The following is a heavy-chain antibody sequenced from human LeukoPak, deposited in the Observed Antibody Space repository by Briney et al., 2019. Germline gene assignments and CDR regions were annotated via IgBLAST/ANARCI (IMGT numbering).Heavy chain of an antibody. D-gene: IGHD5-24*01. CDR1: GDSFRNYA. Sequence: SVKVSCKASGDSFRNYAISWVRQAPGQGLEWVGGIIPMFATSKSARKFQGRVTITTDESTTTGYMELSSLRSEDTAVYYCARKDWGDGYKLGDYWGQGTLVTVSS. CDR3: ARKDWGDGYKLGDY. V-gene: IGHV1-69*05. J-gene: IGHJ4*02. CDR2: IIPMFATS.